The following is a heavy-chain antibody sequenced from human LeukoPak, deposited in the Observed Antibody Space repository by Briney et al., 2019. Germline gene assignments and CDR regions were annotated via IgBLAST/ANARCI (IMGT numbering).Heavy chain of an antibody. CDR1: GGSISSYY. V-gene: IGHV4-59*08. CDR3: ARADSSPNYYCYGMDV. J-gene: IGHJ6*02. CDR2: IYYSGST. D-gene: IGHD6-13*01. Sequence: PSETLSLTCTVSGGSISSYYWSWIRQPPGKGLEWIGYIYYSGSTNYNPSLKSRVTISVDTSKNQFSLKLSSVTAADTGVYYCARADSSPNYYCYGMDVWGQGTTVTVSS.